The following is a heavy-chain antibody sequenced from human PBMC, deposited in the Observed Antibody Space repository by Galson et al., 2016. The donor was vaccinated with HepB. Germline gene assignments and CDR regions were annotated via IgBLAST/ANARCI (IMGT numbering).Heavy chain of an antibody. CDR2: INYNGVSR. Sequence: SLRLSCAASGFSFNSYAMSWVRQAPGKGLEWVSVINYNGVSRYSVDSVRGRFTISRDNAKNTLYLQMNSLRVEDTAVYYCARDSGWEDYKGMDVWGQGTTVTVSS. D-gene: IGHD6-19*01. V-gene: IGHV3-23*01. J-gene: IGHJ6*02. CDR3: ARDSGWEDYKGMDV. CDR1: GFSFNSYA.